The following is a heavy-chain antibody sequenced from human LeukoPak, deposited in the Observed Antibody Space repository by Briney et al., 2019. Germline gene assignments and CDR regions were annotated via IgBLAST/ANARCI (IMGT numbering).Heavy chain of an antibody. CDR1: GGTFSSYA. CDR2: IIPILGIA. D-gene: IGHD5-24*01. Sequence: VASVKVSCKASGGTFSSYAISWVRQAPGQGLEWMGRIIPILGIANYAQKFQGRVTITADKSTSTAYMELSSQRSEDTAVYYCARDLAGRWLQLDAFDIWGQGTMVTVSS. V-gene: IGHV1-69*04. CDR3: ARDLAGRWLQLDAFDI. J-gene: IGHJ3*02.